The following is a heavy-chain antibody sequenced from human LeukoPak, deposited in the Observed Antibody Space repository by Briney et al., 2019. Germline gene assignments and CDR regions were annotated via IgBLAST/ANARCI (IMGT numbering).Heavy chain of an antibody. CDR2: ISSSSSSI. Sequence: KSGESLRLSCAASGSTFSRYSMNWVRQAPGKGLEYVSTISSSSSSIYYADSVKGRFTISRDNAKNSLYLQMNSLRAEDTALYYCVRYSDYDDHFDHWGLGTLVTVSS. D-gene: IGHD5-12*01. J-gene: IGHJ4*02. CDR3: VRYSDYDDHFDH. CDR1: GSTFSRYS. V-gene: IGHV3-21*01.